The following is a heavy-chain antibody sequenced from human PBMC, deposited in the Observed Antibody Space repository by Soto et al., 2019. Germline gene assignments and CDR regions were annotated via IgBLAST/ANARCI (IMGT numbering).Heavy chain of an antibody. CDR3: AREVQVHTPAFVY. J-gene: IGHJ4*02. Sequence: QVQLVQSGAEMKKPGSSVKVSRQSSGGTFNTYAMNWVRQAPGQGPEWMGDISPMFGAANYAPKFQGRVTITAEESTGTSYMQLSSLTSEDTALYFCAREVQVHTPAFVYWGQGTLVTVSS. CDR1: GGTFNTYA. CDR2: ISPMFGAA. D-gene: IGHD3-10*01. V-gene: IGHV1-69*01.